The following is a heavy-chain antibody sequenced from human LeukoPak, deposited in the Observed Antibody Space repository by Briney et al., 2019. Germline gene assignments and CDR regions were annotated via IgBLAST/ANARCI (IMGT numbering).Heavy chain of an antibody. CDR2: INPSGGST. Sequence: GASVKVSCKASGYTFTSYYMHWVRQAPGQGLEWMGIINPSGGSTSYAQKFQGRVTMTRDTSTSTVYMELSSLRSEDTAVYYCAVMSKRGRYFDYWGQGTLVTVSS. CDR3: AVMSKRGRYFDY. J-gene: IGHJ4*02. CDR1: GYTFTSYY. D-gene: IGHD3-10*01. V-gene: IGHV1-46*01.